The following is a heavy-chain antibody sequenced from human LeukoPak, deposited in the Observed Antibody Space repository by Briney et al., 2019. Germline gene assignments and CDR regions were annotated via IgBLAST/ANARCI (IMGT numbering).Heavy chain of an antibody. CDR2: ISSNGGST. V-gene: IGHV3-64*01. D-gene: IGHD6-19*01. J-gene: IGHJ4*02. CDR1: GYTFIDYY. Sequence: GASVKVSCKASGYTFIDYYMHWVRQAPGKGLEYVSAISSNGGSTYYANSVKGRFTISRDNSKNTLYLQMGSLRVEDMAVYYCARASSGWYGYWGQGTLVTVSS. CDR3: ARASSGWYGY.